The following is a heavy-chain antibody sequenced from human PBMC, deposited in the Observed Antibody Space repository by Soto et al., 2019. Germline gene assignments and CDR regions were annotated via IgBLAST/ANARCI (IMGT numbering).Heavy chain of an antibody. Sequence: QVQLVESGGGVVQPGRSLRLSCAASGFTFSSYGMHWVRQAPGKGLEWVAVISYDGSNKYYADSVKGRFTISRDNSKNSWYGEVNAFRVGNRAVYYVAKGRGPFSYDCSGGYSDPGGRGPRV. D-gene: IGHD3-22*01. CDR3: AKGRGPFSYDCSGGYSDP. CDR2: ISYDGSNK. J-gene: IGHJ2*01. CDR1: GFTFSSYG. V-gene: IGHV3-30*18.